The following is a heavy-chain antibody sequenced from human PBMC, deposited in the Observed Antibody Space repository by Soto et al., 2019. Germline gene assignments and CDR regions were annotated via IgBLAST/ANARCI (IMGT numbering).Heavy chain of an antibody. J-gene: IGHJ6*02. Sequence: QVQLVQSGAEVKKPGSSVKVSCKASGGTFSSYGISWVRQAPGQGLEWMGGIIPIFGTANYAQKFQGRVTITADEXTXTXXMQLSSLRSEDTAVYYCASPSVAGKAYYNYYGMDVWGQGTTVTVSS. CDR2: IIPIFGTA. CDR3: ASPSVAGKAYYNYYGMDV. CDR1: GGTFSSYG. D-gene: IGHD6-19*01. V-gene: IGHV1-69*12.